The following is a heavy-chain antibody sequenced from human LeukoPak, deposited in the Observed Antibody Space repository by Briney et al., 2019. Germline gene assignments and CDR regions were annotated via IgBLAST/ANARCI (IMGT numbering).Heavy chain of an antibody. Sequence: PGGSLRLSCAASGFTFSSYAMHWVRQAPGKGLEWVAVISYDGSNKYYADSVKGRFTIPRDNSKNTLYLQMNSLRAEDTAVYYCARGLTYYYGSGIGYWGQGTLVTVSS. CDR1: GFTFSSYA. CDR2: ISYDGSNK. CDR3: ARGLTYYYGSGIGY. V-gene: IGHV3-30*04. J-gene: IGHJ4*02. D-gene: IGHD3-10*01.